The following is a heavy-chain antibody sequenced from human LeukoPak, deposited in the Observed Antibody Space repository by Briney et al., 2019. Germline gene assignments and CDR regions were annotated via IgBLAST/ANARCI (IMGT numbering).Heavy chain of an antibody. CDR3: ARDFYDFWSGYSNWFDP. CDR2: INPNSGGT. V-gene: IGHV1-2*02. D-gene: IGHD3-3*01. J-gene: IGHJ5*02. CDR1: RYTFTGYY. Sequence: ASVKVSCKASRYTFTGYYMHWVRQAPGQGLEWMGWINPNSGGTNYAQKFQGRVTMTRDTSISTAYMELSRLRSDDTAVYYCARDFYDFWSGYSNWFDPWGQGTLVTVSS.